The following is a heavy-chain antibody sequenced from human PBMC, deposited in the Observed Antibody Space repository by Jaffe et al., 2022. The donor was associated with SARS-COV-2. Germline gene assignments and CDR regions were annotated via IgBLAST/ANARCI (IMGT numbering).Heavy chain of an antibody. Sequence: QVQLQESGPGLVKPSETLSLTCTVSGYSISSGYYWGWIRQPPGKGLEWIGSIYHSGSTYYNPSLKSRVTISVDTSKNQFSLKLSSVTAADTAVYYCARGPIEGVVVVAATRPSYMDVWGKGTTVTVSS. CDR3: ARGPIEGVVVVAATRPSYMDV. J-gene: IGHJ6*03. D-gene: IGHD2-15*01. CDR1: GYSISSGYY. V-gene: IGHV4-38-2*02. CDR2: IYHSGST.